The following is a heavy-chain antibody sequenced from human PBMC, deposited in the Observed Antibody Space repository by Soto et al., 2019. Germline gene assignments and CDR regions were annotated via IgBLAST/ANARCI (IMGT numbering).Heavy chain of an antibody. CDR1: GFTFSSYG. D-gene: IGHD6-6*01. J-gene: IGHJ4*02. Sequence: QVQLVESGGGVVQPGRSLRLSCAASGFTFSSYGMHWVRQAPGKGLEWVAVIWYDGSNKYYADSVKGRFTISRDNSKNALYMKRTSRRAEDRAVYYCAREGGIAARLVDSWAQGPLVPFS. CDR3: AREGGIAARLVDS. CDR2: IWYDGSNK. V-gene: IGHV3-33*01.